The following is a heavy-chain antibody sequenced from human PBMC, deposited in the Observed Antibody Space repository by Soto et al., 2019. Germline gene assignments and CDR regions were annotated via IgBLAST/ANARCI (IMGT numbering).Heavy chain of an antibody. CDR1: GGSISSGGYY. V-gene: IGHV4-31*03. CDR2: IYYSGST. J-gene: IGHJ4*02. CDR3: ARGGASDYDDVWGSYTLGY. D-gene: IGHD3-16*01. Sequence: SETLSLTCTVSGGSISSGGYYWSWIRQHPGKGLEWIGYIYYSGSTYYNPSLKSRVTISVDTSKNQFSPKLRSVTAEDTAVSYCARGGASDYDDVWGSYTLGYWGQGTLVTVSS.